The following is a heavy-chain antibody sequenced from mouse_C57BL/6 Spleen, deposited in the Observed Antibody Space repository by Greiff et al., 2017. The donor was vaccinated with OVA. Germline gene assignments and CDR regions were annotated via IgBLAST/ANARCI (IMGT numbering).Heavy chain of an antibody. J-gene: IGHJ2*01. Sequence: VQLQQSGPELVKPGASVKISCKASGYAFSSSWMNWVKQRPGKGLEWIGRIYPGDGDTNYNGKFKGKATLTADKSSSPAYMQLSSLTSEDSAVYFCARKGDGSSPYYFDYWGQGTTLTVSS. CDR3: ARKGDGSSPYYFDY. CDR2: IYPGDGDT. V-gene: IGHV1-82*01. CDR1: GYAFSSSW. D-gene: IGHD1-1*01.